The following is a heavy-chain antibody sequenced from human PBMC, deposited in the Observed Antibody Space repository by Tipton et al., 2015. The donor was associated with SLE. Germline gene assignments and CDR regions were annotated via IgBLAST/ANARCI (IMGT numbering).Heavy chain of an antibody. CDR3: AKGLGYCTNGVCSPPDY. D-gene: IGHD2-8*01. J-gene: IGHJ4*02. V-gene: IGHV3-23*03. CDR2: IYSGGSST. CDR1: GFTFDDYA. Sequence: SLRLSCAASGFTFDDYAMHWVRQAPGKGLEWVSVIYSGGSSTYYADSVKGRFTISRDNSKNTLYLQMNSLRAEDTAVYYCAKGLGYCTNGVCSPPDYWGQGTLVTVSS.